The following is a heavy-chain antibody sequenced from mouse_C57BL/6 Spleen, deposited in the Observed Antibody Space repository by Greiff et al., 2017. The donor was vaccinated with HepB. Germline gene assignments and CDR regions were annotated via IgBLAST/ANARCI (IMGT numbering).Heavy chain of an antibody. Sequence: VQLQQPGTELVKPGASVKLSCKASGYTFTSYWMHWVKQRPGQGLEWIGNINPSNGGTNYNEKFKSKATLTVDKASSTAYMQLSSLTSEDSAVYYCASSGTTVVADDYGIDYWGQGTSVTVSS. CDR2: INPSNGGT. CDR3: ASSGTTVVADDYGIDY. D-gene: IGHD1-1*01. J-gene: IGHJ4*01. CDR1: GYTFTSYW. V-gene: IGHV1-53*01.